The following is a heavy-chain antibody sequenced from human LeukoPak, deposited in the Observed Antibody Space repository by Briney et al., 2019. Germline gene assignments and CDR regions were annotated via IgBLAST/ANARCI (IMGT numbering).Heavy chain of an antibody. V-gene: IGHV3-21*01. CDR3: ARSSPPSGARNFDFWSCYLLHMDV. D-gene: IGHD3-3*01. CDR1: GFTFSSYS. J-gene: IGHJ6*03. Sequence: GGSLRLSYAASGFTFSSYSMNWVRQAPGKGLEWVSSISSSSSFIYYADSVKGRFTISRDNAKNSLYLQMNSLRAEDTALYYCARSSPPSGARNFDFWSCYLLHMDVWGKGTTVTVSS. CDR2: ISSSSSFI.